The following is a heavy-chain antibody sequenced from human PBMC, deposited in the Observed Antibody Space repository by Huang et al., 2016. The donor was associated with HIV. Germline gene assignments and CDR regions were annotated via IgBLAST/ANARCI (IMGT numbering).Heavy chain of an antibody. D-gene: IGHD3-10*01. CDR2: ISNDGSNK. Sequence: QVQLVESGGGVVQPGRSLRLSCAASGFAFSSYAMHWVRKAPGKVLEWLAVISNDGSNKNYAHSVKGRLTISRDNSKGTVYLQMNSLRPEDTAVYSCARTGSYYYGSGSYHFGDYWGQGTLVTVSS. CDR1: GFAFSSYA. V-gene: IGHV3-30-3*01. CDR3: ARTGSYYYGSGSYHFGDY. J-gene: IGHJ4*02.